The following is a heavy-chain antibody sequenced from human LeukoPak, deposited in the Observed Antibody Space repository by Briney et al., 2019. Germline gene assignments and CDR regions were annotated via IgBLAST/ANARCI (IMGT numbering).Heavy chain of an antibody. D-gene: IGHD2-21*01. V-gene: IGHV3-33*06. Sequence: PGGSLRLSCAASGFTFSSYGMHWVRQAPGKGLEWVAVIWYDGSNKYYADSVKGRFTISRDNSKNTLYLQMNSLRAEDTALYYCAKPGEPSNYYFDYWGQGALVTVSS. CDR2: IWYDGSNK. CDR3: AKPGEPSNYYFDY. J-gene: IGHJ4*02. CDR1: GFTFSSYG.